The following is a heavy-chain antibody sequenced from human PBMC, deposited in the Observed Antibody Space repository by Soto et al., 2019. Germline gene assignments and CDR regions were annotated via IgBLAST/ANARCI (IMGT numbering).Heavy chain of an antibody. J-gene: IGHJ4*02. Sequence: PSETLSLTCSVSGYLISSGYYWGWVRQTPGKGLEWLGSIDYSGKTYKNPSLKSRVSASVDLSQNQFSLNLRSVTAADTAVYFCARDLSSGYDYYYFDYWGQGTRVTVS. D-gene: IGHD3-22*01. CDR3: ARDLSSGYDYYYFDY. V-gene: IGHV4-38-2*02. CDR2: IDYSGKT. CDR1: GYLISSGYY.